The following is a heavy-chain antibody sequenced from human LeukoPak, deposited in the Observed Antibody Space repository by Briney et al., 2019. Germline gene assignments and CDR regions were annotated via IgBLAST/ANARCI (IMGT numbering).Heavy chain of an antibody. CDR2: MSYDGSNK. V-gene: IGHV3-30*01. J-gene: IGHJ4*02. D-gene: IGHD6-19*01. Sequence: GGSLRLSCAASGFTFSAYAMHWIRQAPGKGLEWVAVMSYDGSNKNYADSVKGRFTISRDTSKNTLYLQMNSLRAEDTAVYYCARVISSGWYSPEYWGQGTLVTVSS. CDR3: ARVISSGWYSPEY. CDR1: GFTFSAYA.